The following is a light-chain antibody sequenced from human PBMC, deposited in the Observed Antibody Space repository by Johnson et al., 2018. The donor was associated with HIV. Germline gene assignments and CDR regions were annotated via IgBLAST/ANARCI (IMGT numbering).Light chain of an antibody. CDR3: GTWDSSLGKV. J-gene: IGLJ1*01. V-gene: IGLV1-51*01. CDR1: SSNIGNNY. Sequence: QSVLTHPPSVSAAPGQKVTISCSGSSSNIGNNYVSWYQQLPGTAPKLLIYDNNKRPSGIPDRFSGSKSGTSATLGITGLQTGDEADYYCGTWDSSLGKVFGTGTKVTVL. CDR2: DNN.